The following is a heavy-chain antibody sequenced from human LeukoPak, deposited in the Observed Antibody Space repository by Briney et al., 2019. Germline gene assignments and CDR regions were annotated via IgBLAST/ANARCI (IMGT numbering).Heavy chain of an antibody. CDR2: INTNTGNP. CDR1: GGTFSSYA. D-gene: IGHD6-13*01. V-gene: IGHV7-4-1*02. J-gene: IGHJ6*02. CDR3: ARSPIPRVSSSWYHPYYYYGMDV. Sequence: GASVKVSCKASGGTFSSYAISWVRQAPGQGLEWMGWINTNTGNPTYAQGFTGRFVFSLDTSVSTAYLQISSLKAEDTAVYYCARSPIPRVSSSWYHPYYYYGMDVWGQGTTVTVSS.